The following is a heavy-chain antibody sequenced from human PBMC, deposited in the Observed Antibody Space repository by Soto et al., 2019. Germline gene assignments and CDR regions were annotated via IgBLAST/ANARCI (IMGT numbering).Heavy chain of an antibody. CDR3: ARALSSSSYYFDY. J-gene: IGHJ4*02. CDR2: ISYDGSNK. CDR1: GFTFSSYP. V-gene: IGHV3-30-3*01. D-gene: IGHD6-13*01. Sequence: GGSLRLSCAASGFTFSSYPMHWVRQAPGKGLEWVAVISYDGSNKYYADSVKGRFTISRDNSKNTLYLQMNSLRVEDTALYYCARALSSSSYYFDYWGQGTLVTVSS.